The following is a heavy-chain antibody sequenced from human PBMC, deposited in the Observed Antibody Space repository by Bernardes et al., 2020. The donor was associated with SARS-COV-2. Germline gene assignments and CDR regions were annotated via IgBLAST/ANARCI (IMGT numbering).Heavy chain of an antibody. V-gene: IGHV4-34*01. Sequence: SETLSLTCAVYGGSFSGYYWSWIRQPPGKGLEWIGEINHSGSTNYNPSLKSRVTISVDTSKNQFSLKLSSVTAADTAVYYCAVLYFYDSSVWGQGTLVTVSS. CDR1: GGSFSGYY. J-gene: IGHJ4*02. CDR2: INHSGST. D-gene: IGHD3-22*01. CDR3: AVLYFYDSSV.